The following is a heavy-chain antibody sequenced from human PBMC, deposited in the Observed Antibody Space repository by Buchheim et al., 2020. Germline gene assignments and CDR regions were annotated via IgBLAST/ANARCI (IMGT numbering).Heavy chain of an antibody. CDR2: IKGDVSNT. CDR3: ARDQGYNIFL. V-gene: IGHV3-74*01. CDR1: GFAFNTYW. D-gene: IGHD5-24*01. Sequence: EVLLVESGGGLVQPGGSLRLSCAASGFAFNTYWMHWVRQAPGKGLEWVSLIKGDVSNTNYAESVRGRFTISRDNAKNTLYLQMNSRRAEDTAVYYCARDQGYNIFLWGQGTL. J-gene: IGHJ4*02.